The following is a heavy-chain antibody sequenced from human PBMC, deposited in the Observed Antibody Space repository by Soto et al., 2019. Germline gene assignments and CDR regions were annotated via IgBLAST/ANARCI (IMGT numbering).Heavy chain of an antibody. J-gene: IGHJ6*03. CDR3: AKALGYCSGTSSYGSNYYMDV. D-gene: IGHD2-2*01. Sequence: GGSLRLSCTASGFTFSDYAMSWVRQAPGKGLEWVSGIRGSGGGTYYAGSVKGRFTISRDNSKNTLYLQLNSLRAEDTAVYYCAKALGYCSGTSSYGSNYYMDVWGKGTTVTVSS. CDR1: GFTFSDYA. CDR2: IRGSGGGT. V-gene: IGHV3-23*01.